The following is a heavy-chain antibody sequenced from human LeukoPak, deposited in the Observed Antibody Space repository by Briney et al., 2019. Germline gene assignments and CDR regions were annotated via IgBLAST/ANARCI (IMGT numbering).Heavy chain of an antibody. J-gene: IGHJ5*02. CDR1: GFTFDDYA. CDR2: ISWNSGSI. D-gene: IGHD4-17*01. V-gene: IGHV3-9*01. CDR3: AKDHDYGDSSARGLDP. Sequence: GGSLRLSCAASGFTFDDYAMHWVRQAPGKGLEWVSGISWNSGSIGYADSVKGRFTISRDNAKNSLYLQMNSLRAEDTALYYCAKDHDYGDSSARGLDPWGQGTLVTVSS.